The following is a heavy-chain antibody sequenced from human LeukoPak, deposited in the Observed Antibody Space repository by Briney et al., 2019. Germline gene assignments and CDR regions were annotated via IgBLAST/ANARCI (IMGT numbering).Heavy chain of an antibody. CDR2: INPNSGGT. CDR1: GYTFTGYY. CDR3: ARGKWLRFGEIDY. Sequence: ASVKVSCKASGYTFTGYYIHWVRQAPGQGLEWMGWINPNSGGTNYAQKFQGRVTMTRDTSISTAYMELSRLRSDDTAVYYCARGKWLRFGEIDYWGQGTMVTVSS. D-gene: IGHD5-12*01. J-gene: IGHJ4*02. V-gene: IGHV1-2*02.